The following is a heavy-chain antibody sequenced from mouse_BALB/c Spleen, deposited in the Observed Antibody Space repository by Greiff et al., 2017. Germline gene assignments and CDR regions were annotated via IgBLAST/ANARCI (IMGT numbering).Heavy chain of an antibody. CDR2: INPSNGGT. J-gene: IGHJ3*01. CDR3: TREGYGNYSWFAY. CDR1: GYTFTSYY. V-gene: IGHV1S81*02. Sequence: VQLQQSGAELVKPGASVKLSCKASGYTFTSYYMYWVKQRPGQGLEWIGEINPSNGGTNFNEKFKSKATLTVDKSSSTAYMQLSSLTSEDSAVYYCTREGYGNYSWFAYWGQGTLVTVSA. D-gene: IGHD2-10*02.